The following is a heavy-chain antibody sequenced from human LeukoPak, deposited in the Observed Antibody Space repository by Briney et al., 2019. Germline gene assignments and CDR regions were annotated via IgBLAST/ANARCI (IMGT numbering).Heavy chain of an antibody. Sequence: GGSLRLSCTGSGFNFNMFAMNWVRQAPGRGLEWVSGLSRGGGNTNYADSVKGRFTISRDKSKNMVFLQMNSLRPEDTAVYYCAKEQRIRHCSEGVCMEGYYFDYWSQGSLVTVSS. CDR1: GFNFNMFA. V-gene: IGHV3-23*01. CDR3: AKEQRIRHCSEGVCMEGYYFDY. CDR2: LSRGGGNT. J-gene: IGHJ4*02. D-gene: IGHD2-8*01.